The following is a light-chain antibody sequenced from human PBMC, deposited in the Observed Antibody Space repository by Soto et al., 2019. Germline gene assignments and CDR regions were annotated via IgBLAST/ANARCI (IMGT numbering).Light chain of an antibody. V-gene: IGKV3-11*01. CDR1: QSVSRY. J-gene: IGKJ4*01. CDR2: DAS. CDR3: QQRMNWPPLT. Sequence: EVVMTQSPATLSLSPGERATLSCRASQSVSRYLAWYQQKPGQAARLLMYDASNRATGIPARFSGSGSGTDFTLTISSLEPEDFAVYYCQQRMNWPPLTFGGGTKVEI.